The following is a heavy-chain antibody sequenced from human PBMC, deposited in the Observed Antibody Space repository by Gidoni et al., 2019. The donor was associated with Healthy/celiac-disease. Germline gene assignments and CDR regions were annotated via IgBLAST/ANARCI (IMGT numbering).Heavy chain of an antibody. V-gene: IGHV3-23*01. CDR3: AKDRAQYCSGGSCYSRDAFDI. CDR1: GLPFSSYA. CDR2: ISGSGGST. Sequence: EVQLLESGGGLVQPGGSLRLPCAASGLPFSSYAMSWVRQAPGKGLEWVSAISGSGGSTYYADSVKGRFTISRDNSKNTLYLQMNSLRAEDTAVYYCAKDRAQYCSGGSCYSRDAFDIWGQGTMVTVSS. D-gene: IGHD2-15*01. J-gene: IGHJ3*02.